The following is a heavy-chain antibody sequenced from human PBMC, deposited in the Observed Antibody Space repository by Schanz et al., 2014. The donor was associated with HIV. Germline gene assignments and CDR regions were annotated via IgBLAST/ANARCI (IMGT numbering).Heavy chain of an antibody. V-gene: IGHV3-9*01. Sequence: VHLVESGGGVVQPGGSLRLSCAASGFTFSSYAMNWVRQAPGKGLEWVSGISWNSGSIGYADSVKGRFTISRDNAKNSLYLQMNSLRAEDTALYYCAKAKSPWTFYYYGMDVWGQGTTVTVSS. CDR2: ISWNSGSI. CDR1: GFTFSSYA. CDR3: AKAKSPWTFYYYGMDV. J-gene: IGHJ6*02.